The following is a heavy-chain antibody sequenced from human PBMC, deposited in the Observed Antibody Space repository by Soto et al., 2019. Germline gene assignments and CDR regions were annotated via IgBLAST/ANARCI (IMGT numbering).Heavy chain of an antibody. V-gene: IGHV4-39*01. CDR3: GKVLVGATGHTDSDS. CDR1: GGSIYRSGYY. D-gene: IGHD2-15*01. CDR2: IDYNGVT. J-gene: IGHJ4*02. Sequence: SETLSLTCTVSGGSIYRSGYYWGWIRQPPGRGLEWIGNIDYNGVTYSNPSLKSRVTISRDTSKNQFSLKLTSVTAADTALYYCGKVLVGATGHTDSDSWGPGTLVTV.